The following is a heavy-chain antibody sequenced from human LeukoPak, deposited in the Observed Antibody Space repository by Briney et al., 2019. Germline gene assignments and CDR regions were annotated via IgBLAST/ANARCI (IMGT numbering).Heavy chain of an antibody. CDR1: GGSFSGYY. D-gene: IGHD1-1*01. CDR3: ARYGTRQPFDY. J-gene: IGHJ4*02. V-gene: IGHV4-34*01. CDR2: INHSGST. Sequence: PSETLSLTCAVYGGSFSGYYWSWIRQPPGKGLEWIGEINHSGSTNYNPSLKSRVTISVDTSKSQFSLKLSSVTAADTAVYYRARYGTRQPFDYWGEGTLVTVSS.